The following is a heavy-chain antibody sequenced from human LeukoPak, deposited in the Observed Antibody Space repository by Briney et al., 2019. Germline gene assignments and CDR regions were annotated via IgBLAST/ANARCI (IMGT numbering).Heavy chain of an antibody. V-gene: IGHV3-21*01. J-gene: IGHJ1*01. CDR2: ITSSSYFI. Sequence: PGGSLRLSCAASGFTFSSYNMNWVRQAPGKGLEWISSITSSSYFIYYADSLKGRFTISRDNAKNSLYLQMNSLRAEDTAVYYCARGGASGYSGYYYQTRYFQHWGQGTLVTVSS. CDR3: ARGGASGYSGYYYQTRYFQH. CDR1: GFTFSSYN. D-gene: IGHD3-22*01.